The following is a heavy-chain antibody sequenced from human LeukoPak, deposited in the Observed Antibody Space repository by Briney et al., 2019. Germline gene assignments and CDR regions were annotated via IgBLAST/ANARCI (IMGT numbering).Heavy chain of an antibody. D-gene: IGHD2-21*01. CDR2: ISSDGFNE. V-gene: IGHV3-30-3*01. J-gene: IGHJ6*02. CDR3: ARYSNHFYYSGMDV. Sequence: PGGSLRLSCAASGFSFSDYGMHWVRQAPGKGLEWVALISSDGFNEYYADSVRGRFTISRDTSKNTLYLQINSLKTGDTAIYYCARYSNHFYYSGMDVWGQGTTVTVSS. CDR1: GFSFSDYG.